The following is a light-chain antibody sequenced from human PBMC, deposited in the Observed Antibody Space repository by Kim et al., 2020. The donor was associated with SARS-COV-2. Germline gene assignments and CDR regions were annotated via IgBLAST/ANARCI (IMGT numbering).Light chain of an antibody. CDR2: GAS. CDR1: QSVSSNY. J-gene: IGKJ1*01. V-gene: IGKV3-20*01. Sequence: EIVLTQSPGTLSLSPGERATLSCRASQSVSSNYLAWYQQKPGHAPRLLIYGASSRATGIPDRFSGSGSGTDFTLTITRLKPEDFAVYYCQQYSSSPATFGQGTKVDIK. CDR3: QQYSSSPAT.